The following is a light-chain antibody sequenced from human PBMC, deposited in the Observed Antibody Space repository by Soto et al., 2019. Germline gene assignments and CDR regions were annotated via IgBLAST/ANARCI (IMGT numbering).Light chain of an antibody. V-gene: IGLV2-23*02. CDR3: CSFAGSNPFPYV. CDR1: SSDVGSHNL. CDR2: EVT. J-gene: IGLJ1*01. Sequence: QSALTQPASVSGSPGQSITISCTGTSSDVGSHNLVSWYQQHPDKAPKLIIYEVTERPSGVSSRFSGSKSGNTASLTVSGLQADDEADYHCCSFAGSNPFPYVFGTGTKLTVL.